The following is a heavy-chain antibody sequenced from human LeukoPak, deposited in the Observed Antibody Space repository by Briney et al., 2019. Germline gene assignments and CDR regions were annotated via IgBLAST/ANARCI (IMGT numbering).Heavy chain of an antibody. CDR3: ARVLTAAAINY. J-gene: IGHJ4*02. CDR1: GFTFSSYS. D-gene: IGHD2-2*02. Sequence: GGSLRLSCAASGFTFSSYSMNWVRQAPGKGLEWVSYISSSSSTIYYADSVKGRFTISRDNCKNSLYLQMNSLRAEDTAVYYCARVLTAAAINYWGQGTLVTVSS. V-gene: IGHV3-48*01. CDR2: ISSSSSTI.